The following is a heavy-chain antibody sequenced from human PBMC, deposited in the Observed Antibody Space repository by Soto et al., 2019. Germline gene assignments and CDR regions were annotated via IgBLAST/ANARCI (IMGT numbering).Heavy chain of an antibody. CDR1: GFTFSSYA. CDR2: ISGSGGST. J-gene: IGHJ4*02. D-gene: IGHD6-25*01. V-gene: IGHV3-23*01. CDR3: AKDQRDQTYFDD. Sequence: GGSLRLCCAASGFTFSSYAMSWVRQAPGKGLEWVSAISGSGGSTYYADSVKGRFTISRDNSKNTLYLQMNSLRAEDTAVYYCAKDQRDQTYFDDWGQGTLVTVSS.